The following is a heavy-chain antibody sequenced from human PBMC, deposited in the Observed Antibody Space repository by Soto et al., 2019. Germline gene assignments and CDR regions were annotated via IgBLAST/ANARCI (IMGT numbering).Heavy chain of an antibody. CDR3: ARISLAENYDFKASYYYYGMDV. D-gene: IGHD3-3*01. CDR2: INAGSGNA. J-gene: IGHJ6*02. Sequence: QVQLVQSGAEVKNPGASVKVSCKTSGHTFTSYAMHWVRQAPGQSLEWVGWINAGSGNAKYSQKFQGRVTITRDTSASTAYMELSSLRSEDTAVYYCARISLAENYDFKASYYYYGMDVWGQGTTVTVSS. V-gene: IGHV1-3*01. CDR1: GHTFTSYA.